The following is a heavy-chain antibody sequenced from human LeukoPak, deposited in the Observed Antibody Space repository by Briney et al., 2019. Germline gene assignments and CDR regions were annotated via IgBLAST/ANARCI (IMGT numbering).Heavy chain of an antibody. CDR2: IYPGDSDT. J-gene: IGHJ4*02. V-gene: IGHV5-51*01. CDR3: ARHSARIAAAGTVAEPLDY. Sequence: GESLKISCKGSGYSFTSYWIGWARQMPGKGLEWMGIIYPGDSDTRYSPSFQGQVTISADKSISTAYLQWSSLKASDTAMYYCARHSARIAAAGTVAEPLDYWGQGTLVTVSS. D-gene: IGHD6-13*01. CDR1: GYSFTSYW.